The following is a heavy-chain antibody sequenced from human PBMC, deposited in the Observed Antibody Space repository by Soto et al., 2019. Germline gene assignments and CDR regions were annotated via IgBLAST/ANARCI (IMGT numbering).Heavy chain of an antibody. CDR3: AKDLSSWSGFGLGH. CDR1: GFSFSTYA. J-gene: IGHJ5*02. D-gene: IGHD3-3*01. CDR2: NSGNGDAT. V-gene: IGHV3-23*01. Sequence: PGGSLRLSCAGSGFSFSTYAMSWVRQAPGKGLEWISVNSGNGDATYYADSVKGRFTISRDNSKSTLYLQMSSLRAEDTAVYYCAKDLSSWSGFGLGHWGQGTLVTVSS.